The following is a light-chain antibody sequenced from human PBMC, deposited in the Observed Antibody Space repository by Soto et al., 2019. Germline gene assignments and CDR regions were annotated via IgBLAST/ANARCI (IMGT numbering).Light chain of an antibody. J-gene: IGKJ2*01. CDR1: QTISKY. CDR2: GAS. CDR3: QQSYSTPYT. Sequence: DIQMTQSPSSLSTSIGDRVTITCRATQTISKYLNWYQQKPGKAPKLLIYGASSLESGVPSRFSGSGYGTDFTLTISSLQPEDFATYYCQQSYSTPYTFGQGTQLEIK. V-gene: IGKV1-39*01.